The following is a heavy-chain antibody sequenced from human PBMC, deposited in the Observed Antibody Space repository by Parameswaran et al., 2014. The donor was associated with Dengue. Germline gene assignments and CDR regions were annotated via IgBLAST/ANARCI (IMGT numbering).Heavy chain of an antibody. Sequence: ESLKISCKASGYSFSTYWIGWVRQMPEKGLEWIGFIYPGDSDTKYSPSFQGQVTISADKSITTAYLQWSSLKASDTAIYYCARRFWSGYHVNTALGLDPWGQGTLVTVSS. CDR2: IYPGDSDT. CDR3: ARRFWSGYHVNTALGLDP. V-gene: IGHV5-51*01. J-gene: IGHJ5*02. D-gene: IGHD3-3*01. CDR1: GYSFSTYW.